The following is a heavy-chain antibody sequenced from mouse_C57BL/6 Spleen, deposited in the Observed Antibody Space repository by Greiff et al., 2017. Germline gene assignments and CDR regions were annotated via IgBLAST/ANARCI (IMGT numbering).Heavy chain of an antibody. CDR2: FNPYNDDT. V-gene: IGHV1-47*01. J-gene: IGHJ2*01. Sequence: QVQLQQSGAELVKPGASVKMSCKASGYTFTTYPIEWMKQNHGKSLEWIGNFNPYNDDTKYNEKFKGKATLTVEKSSSTAYLELSRLTSDDSAVYYCARGGYYGNSGSYFGDWGQGTTLTVSS. D-gene: IGHD2-1*01. CDR3: ARGGYYGNSGSYFGD. CDR1: GYTFTTYP.